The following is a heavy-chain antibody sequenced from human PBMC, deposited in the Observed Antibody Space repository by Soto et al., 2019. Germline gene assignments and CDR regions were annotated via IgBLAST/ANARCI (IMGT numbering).Heavy chain of an antibody. CDR3: ATGAVGSSRGLMDV. Sequence: QVQLQQWGAGLLKPSETLSLTCAVYGGSFSGYYWSWIRQPPGKGLEWIGEINHSGSTNYNPSLKSRVTISVDTSKNQFSLKLSSVTAADTAVYYCATGAVGSSRGLMDVWGQGTTVTVSS. J-gene: IGHJ6*02. CDR1: GGSFSGYY. D-gene: IGHD6-13*01. CDR2: INHSGST. V-gene: IGHV4-34*01.